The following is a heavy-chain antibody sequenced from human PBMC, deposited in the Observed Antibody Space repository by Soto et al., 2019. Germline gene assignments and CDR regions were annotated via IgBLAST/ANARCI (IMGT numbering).Heavy chain of an antibody. J-gene: IGHJ6*02. V-gene: IGHV3-15*07. Sequence: GGSLRLSCAASGFTFSNAWMNWVRQAPGKGLEWVGRIKSKTDGGTTDYAAPVKGRFTISRDDSKNTLYLQMNSLKTKDTAVYYCTRDIYCSGGSCYPHRGDYYYGMDVWGQGTTVTVSS. CDR3: TRDIYCSGGSCYPHRGDYYYGMDV. D-gene: IGHD2-15*01. CDR1: GFTFSNAW. CDR2: IKSKTDGGTT.